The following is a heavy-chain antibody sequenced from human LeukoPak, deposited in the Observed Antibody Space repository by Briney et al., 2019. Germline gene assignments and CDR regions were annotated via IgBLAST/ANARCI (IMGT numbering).Heavy chain of an antibody. CDR3: ARDLYDSSGELFDY. CDR1: GFTFSSYG. D-gene: IGHD3-22*01. Sequence: PGGSLRLSCAASGFTFSSYGMHWVRQAPGKGLEWVAVIWYDGSNKYYADSVKGRFTISRDNSKNTLYLQMNSLRAEDTAVYYCARDLYDSSGELFDYWGQGTLDTVSS. CDR2: IWYDGSNK. V-gene: IGHV3-33*01. J-gene: IGHJ4*02.